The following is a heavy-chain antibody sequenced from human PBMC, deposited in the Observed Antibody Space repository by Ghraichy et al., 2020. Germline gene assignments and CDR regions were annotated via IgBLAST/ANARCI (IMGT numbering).Heavy chain of an antibody. CDR3: ASSNGAVAGFFDY. Sequence: GGSLRLSCAASGFTVSSNYMSWVRQAPGKGLEWVSVIYSGGSTYYADSVKGRFTISRDNSKNTLYLQMNSLRAEDTAVYYCASSNGAVAGFFDYWGQGTLVTVSS. J-gene: IGHJ4*02. V-gene: IGHV3-66*01. CDR2: IYSGGST. D-gene: IGHD6-19*01. CDR1: GFTVSSNY.